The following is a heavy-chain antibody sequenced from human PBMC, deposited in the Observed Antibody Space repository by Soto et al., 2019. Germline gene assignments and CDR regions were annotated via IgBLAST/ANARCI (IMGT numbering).Heavy chain of an antibody. CDR1: GYTFTNHY. CDR3: ARGQTPYTYSGSYLLDRPYYYYYFGMHV. D-gene: IGHD1-26*01. V-gene: IGHV1-46*01. CDR2: INPSGGST. Sequence: QVQLVQSGAEVKKPGASVKVSCKASGYTFTNHYMHWVRQAPGQGLEWMGIINPSGGSTRYAQKLQGRVTMTRDTTTSTDYMELSSLRSGDTAVYYFARGQTPYTYSGSYLLDRPYYYYYFGMHVWGQGNTGTVSS. J-gene: IGHJ6*02.